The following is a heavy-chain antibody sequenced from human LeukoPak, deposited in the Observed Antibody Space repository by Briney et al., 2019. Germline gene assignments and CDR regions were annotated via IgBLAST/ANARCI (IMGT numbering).Heavy chain of an antibody. CDR2: ISDDGGAK. J-gene: IGHJ4*02. D-gene: IGHD6-13*01. Sequence: GGSLRLSCAASGFTFVSYLLTWGRQTPEKGLEWVADISDDGGAKYYLDSVKGRFTISIDNADNSLSLQMDSLGVEDTALYYCARDLGRPAAHTVGHFDFWGRGTLVTVSS. CDR1: GFTFVSYL. V-gene: IGHV3-7*01. CDR3: ARDLGRPAAHTVGHFDF.